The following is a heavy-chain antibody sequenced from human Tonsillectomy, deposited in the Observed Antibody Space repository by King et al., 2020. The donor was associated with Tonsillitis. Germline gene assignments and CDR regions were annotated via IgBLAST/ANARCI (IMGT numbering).Heavy chain of an antibody. CDR2: IGGSGENT. D-gene: IGHD5-18*01. CDR1: GFTFSSYA. J-gene: IGHJ3*02. V-gene: IGHV3-23*04. Sequence: EQLVQSGGGLVEPGGSLRLSCAASGFTFSSYAMSWVRQAPGKGLEWVSAIGGSGENTYYADSVKGRFTISRDNSKNTLYLQMNSLRAEDTAVYYCAKDHTGYSYAIDVFVIGGQGKMVPAS. CDR3: AKDHTGYSYAIDVFVI.